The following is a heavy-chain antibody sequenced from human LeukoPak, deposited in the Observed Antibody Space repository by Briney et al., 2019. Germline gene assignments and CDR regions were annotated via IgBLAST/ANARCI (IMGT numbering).Heavy chain of an antibody. CDR2: IRYDGSNK. CDR1: GFTFSSYG. Sequence: GGFLRLSCAASGFTFSSYGMHWVRQAPGKGLEWVAFIRYDGSNKYYADSVKGRFTISRDNSKNTLYLQMNSLRAEDTAVYYCAKDLPSYSYGLSYFDYWGRGTLVTVSS. CDR3: AKDLPSYSYGLSYFDY. J-gene: IGHJ4*02. D-gene: IGHD5-18*01. V-gene: IGHV3-30*02.